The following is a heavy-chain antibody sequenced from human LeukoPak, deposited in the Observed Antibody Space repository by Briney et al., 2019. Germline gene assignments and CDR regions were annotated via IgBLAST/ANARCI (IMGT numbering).Heavy chain of an antibody. CDR2: IYHSGST. Sequence: SETLSLTCTVSGYSISSGYYWGWIRQPPGKGLEWIGSIYHSGSTNYNPSLKSRVTISVDTSKNQFSLKLSSVTAADTAVYYCARLGPGYSYVNWGQGTLVTVSS. J-gene: IGHJ4*02. CDR1: GYSISSGYY. D-gene: IGHD5-18*01. CDR3: ARLGPGYSYVN. V-gene: IGHV4-38-2*02.